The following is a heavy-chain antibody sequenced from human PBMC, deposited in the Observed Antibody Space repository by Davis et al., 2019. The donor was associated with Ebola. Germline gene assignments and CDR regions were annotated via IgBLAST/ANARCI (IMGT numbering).Heavy chain of an antibody. CDR2: IYPGDSDT. D-gene: IGHD4-17*01. Sequence: GESLKISCKGSGYSFTNYWIGWVRRMPGKGLEWVGIIYPGDSDTRYSPSFQGQVTISADKSISTAYLQWSSLKASDTAMYYCARLGTVTTLYYYGMDVWGQGTTVTVSS. V-gene: IGHV5-51*01. CDR3: ARLGTVTTLYYYGMDV. J-gene: IGHJ6*02. CDR1: GYSFTNYW.